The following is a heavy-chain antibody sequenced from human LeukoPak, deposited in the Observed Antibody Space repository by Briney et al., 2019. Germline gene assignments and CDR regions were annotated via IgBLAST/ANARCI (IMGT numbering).Heavy chain of an antibody. CDR2: INPNSGGT. CDR1: GYTFTGYY. V-gene: IGHV1-2*02. Sequence: AAVKVSCKASGYTFTGYYMHWVRQAPGQGLEWMGWINPNSGGTNYAQKFQGRVTMTRDTSISTAYMELSRLRSDDTAVYYCGYSSGWTDAFDIWGQGTMVTVSS. CDR3: GYSSGWTDAFDI. D-gene: IGHD6-19*01. J-gene: IGHJ3*02.